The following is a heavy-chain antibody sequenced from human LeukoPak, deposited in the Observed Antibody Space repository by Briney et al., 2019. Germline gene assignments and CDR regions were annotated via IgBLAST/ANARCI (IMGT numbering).Heavy chain of an antibody. J-gene: IGHJ4*02. Sequence: GGSLRLSCAASGFTVSSNYMSWVRQAPGKGLEWVSVIYSGGSTYYADSVKGRFTISRDNSKNTLYLQMNSLRAEDTAVYYCARGPLGSSGYYPDYWGQGTLVTVSS. CDR1: GFTVSSNY. V-gene: IGHV3-66*02. CDR3: ARGPLGSSGYYPDY. CDR2: IYSGGST. D-gene: IGHD3-22*01.